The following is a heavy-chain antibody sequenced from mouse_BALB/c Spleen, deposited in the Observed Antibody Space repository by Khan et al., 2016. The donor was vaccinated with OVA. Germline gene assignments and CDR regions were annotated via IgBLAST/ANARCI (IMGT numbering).Heavy chain of an antibody. Sequence: VQLKQSGPDLVKPGASVKMSCKASGYTFTNYVMHWVKQKPEQGLEWIGYINPYNDGIRYNEKFKGKATLTSDKSSSTAYMELRSLTSEDSAVXYCAREASNVDFSFTYWGQGTLVTVSA. D-gene: IGHD4-1*01. V-gene: IGHV1S136*01. CDR1: GYTFTNYV. CDR2: INPYNDGI. CDR3: AREASNVDFSFTY. J-gene: IGHJ3*01.